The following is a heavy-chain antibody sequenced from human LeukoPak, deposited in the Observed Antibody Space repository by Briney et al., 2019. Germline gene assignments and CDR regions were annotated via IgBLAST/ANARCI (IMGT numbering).Heavy chain of an antibody. V-gene: IGHV4-34*01. J-gene: IGHJ4*02. Sequence: ASETLSLTCAVYGGSFSGYYRSWIRQPPGKGLEWIGEINHSGSTNYNPSLKSRVTISVDTSKNQFSLKLSSVTAADTAVYYCARQSSGWYGINYWGQGTLVTVSS. D-gene: IGHD6-19*01. CDR3: ARQSSGWYGINY. CDR2: INHSGST. CDR1: GGSFSGYY.